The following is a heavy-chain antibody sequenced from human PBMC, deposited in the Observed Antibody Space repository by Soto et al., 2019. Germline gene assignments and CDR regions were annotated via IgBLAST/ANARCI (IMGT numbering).Heavy chain of an antibody. J-gene: IGHJ5*02. CDR1: GDSISSNNNY. Sequence: SETLSLTCTVSGDSISSNNNYWSWIRQPPGEGLKWIGFISYSGTTSYSPSLKSRVDISLDTSKNQFSLSLSFVTAADTAVYYCARGRGYSYGLDPWGQGTLVTVS. CDR3: ARGRGYSYGLDP. CDR2: ISYSGTT. V-gene: IGHV4-30-4*01. D-gene: IGHD5-18*01.